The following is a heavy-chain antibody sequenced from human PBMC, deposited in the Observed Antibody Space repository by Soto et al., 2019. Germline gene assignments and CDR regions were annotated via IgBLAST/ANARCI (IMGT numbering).Heavy chain of an antibody. J-gene: IGHJ6*03. V-gene: IGHV3-23*01. CDR3: AKDGGITIFGVGYYYYYYMDV. Sequence: GGSLRLSCAPSGFTFTSYAMGWVRQAPGKGLEWVSAISGMGGSTAYAAPVKGRFTISRDNSKNTLYLQMNSLRAEDTAVYYCAKDGGITIFGVGYYYYYYMDVWGKGTTVTVSS. CDR1: GFTFTSYA. CDR2: ISGMGGST. D-gene: IGHD3-3*01.